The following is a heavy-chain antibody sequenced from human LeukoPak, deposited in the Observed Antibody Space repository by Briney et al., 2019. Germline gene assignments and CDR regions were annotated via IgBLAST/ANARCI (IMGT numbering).Heavy chain of an antibody. CDR2: INHSGST. D-gene: IGHD2-2*01. J-gene: IGHJ4*02. CDR1: GGSFSGYY. CDR3: ARGGARYCSSTSCPLLDY. Sequence: SETLSLTCAVYGGSFSGYYWSWIRQPPGKGLEWIGEINHSGSTNYNPSLKSRVTISVDTSKNQFSLKLSSVTAADTAAYYCARGGARYCSSTSCPLLDYWGQGTLVTVSS. V-gene: IGHV4-34*01.